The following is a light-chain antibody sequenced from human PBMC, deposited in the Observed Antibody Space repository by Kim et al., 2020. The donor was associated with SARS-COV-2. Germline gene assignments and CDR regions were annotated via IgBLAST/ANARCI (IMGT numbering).Light chain of an antibody. Sequence: PVEWAAPSCTARQSLASNSLAWYQQRPRQSPRPLIYDASRSATGTPERFSGSGSGTDFTLTISRLESEDFAEYYCQHCGGSVTFGQGTRLEIK. V-gene: IGKV3-20*01. CDR3: QHCGGSVT. J-gene: IGKJ5*01. CDR2: DAS. CDR1: QSLASNS.